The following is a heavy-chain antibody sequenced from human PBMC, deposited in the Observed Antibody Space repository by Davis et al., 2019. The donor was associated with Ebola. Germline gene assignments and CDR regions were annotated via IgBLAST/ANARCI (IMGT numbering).Heavy chain of an antibody. CDR1: GGSISSSNW. Sequence: MPSETLSLTCAVSGGSISSSNWWRWVRQPPGKGLEWIGEIYHSGSTNYNPSLKSRVTISVDKSKNQFSLKLSSVTAADTAVYYCARDSGDSSGYYAPFDYWGQGTLVTVYS. D-gene: IGHD3-22*01. CDR2: IYHSGST. V-gene: IGHV4-4*02. J-gene: IGHJ4*02. CDR3: ARDSGDSSGYYAPFDY.